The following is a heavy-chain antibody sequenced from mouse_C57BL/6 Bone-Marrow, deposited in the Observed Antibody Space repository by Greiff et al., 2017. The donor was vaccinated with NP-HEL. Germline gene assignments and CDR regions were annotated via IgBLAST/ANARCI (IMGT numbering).Heavy chain of an antibody. Sequence: EVKLEESEGGLVQPGSSMKLSCTASGFTFSDYYMAWVRQVPEKGLEWVANINYDGSSTYYLDSLKSRFIISRDNAKNILYLQMSSLKSEDTATYYCARVGYGSSYFDYWGQGTTLTVSS. CDR1: GFTFSDYY. V-gene: IGHV5-16*01. D-gene: IGHD1-1*01. CDR3: ARVGYGSSYFDY. CDR2: INYDGSST. J-gene: IGHJ2*01.